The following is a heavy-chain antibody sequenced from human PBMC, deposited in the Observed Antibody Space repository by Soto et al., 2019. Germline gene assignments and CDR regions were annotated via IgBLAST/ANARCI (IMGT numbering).Heavy chain of an antibody. V-gene: IGHV1-3*01. Sequence: GASVKVSCKASGYTFTSYAMHWVRQAPGQRLEWMGWINAGNSDTTYSQKFQGRVTITSDTSASTAYMELTSLRSEDTAVYYCATLPPRIVVRLASFPTWGQGTLVTVSS. CDR3: ATLPPRIVVRLASFPT. CDR2: INAGNSDT. J-gene: IGHJ5*02. CDR1: GYTFTSYA. D-gene: IGHD2-15*01.